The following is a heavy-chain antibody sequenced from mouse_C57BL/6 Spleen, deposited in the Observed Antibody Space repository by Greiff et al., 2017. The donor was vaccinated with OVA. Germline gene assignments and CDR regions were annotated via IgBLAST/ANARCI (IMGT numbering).Heavy chain of an antibody. Sequence: VQLQQSGAELVKPGASVKISCKASGYAFSSYWMNWVKQRPGKGLEWIGQIYPGDGDTNYNGKFKGKATLTADKSSSTAYMQLSSLTSEDSAVYFCARWVLRSYYFDYWGQGTTLTVSS. CDR2: IYPGDGDT. CDR3: ARWVLRSYYFDY. D-gene: IGHD1-1*01. CDR1: GYAFSSYW. V-gene: IGHV1-80*01. J-gene: IGHJ2*01.